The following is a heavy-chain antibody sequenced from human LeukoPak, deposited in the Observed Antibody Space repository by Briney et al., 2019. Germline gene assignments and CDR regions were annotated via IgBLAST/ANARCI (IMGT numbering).Heavy chain of an antibody. J-gene: IGHJ3*02. CDR2: IYYSGST. Sequence: SETLSLTCPVSGGFLSSYYWSWIRQPPAKGLEWIGYIYYSGSTDYNPSLKSRVTISVDTSKNQFSLKLSSVTAADTAVYYCARDLRYCSSTSCYHSDAFDIWGQGTMVTVSS. CDR1: GGFLSSYY. D-gene: IGHD2-2*01. V-gene: IGHV4-59*01. CDR3: ARDLRYCSSTSCYHSDAFDI.